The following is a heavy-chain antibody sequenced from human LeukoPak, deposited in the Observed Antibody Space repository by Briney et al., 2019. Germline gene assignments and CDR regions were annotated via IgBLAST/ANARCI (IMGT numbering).Heavy chain of an antibody. J-gene: IGHJ4*02. D-gene: IGHD3-9*01. Sequence: GGSLRLSCAASGFSFSSYEMNWVRQAPGKGLEWVSHISIDYRVGTYLDSVRGRFTMSRDNAKNFLFLQMNGLRAEDTAVYYCARDTLNGPFVISLDFWGQGALVTVPS. CDR3: ARDTLNGPFVISLDF. V-gene: IGHV3-48*03. CDR1: GFSFSSYE. CDR2: ISIDYRVG.